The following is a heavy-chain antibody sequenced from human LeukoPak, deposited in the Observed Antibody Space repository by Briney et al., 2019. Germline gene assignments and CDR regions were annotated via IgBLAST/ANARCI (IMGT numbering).Heavy chain of an antibody. Sequence: GGSLRLSCAASGFTFNTYAMSWVRQAPGKGLEWVSAISGSGGSTYYADSVKGRFTISRDNSKNTLYLQMNSLRAEDTAVYYCAKVYYDSSGYYSYYFDYWGQGTLVTVSS. CDR2: ISGSGGST. J-gene: IGHJ4*02. D-gene: IGHD3-22*01. CDR3: AKVYYDSSGYYSYYFDY. CDR1: GFTFNTYA. V-gene: IGHV3-23*01.